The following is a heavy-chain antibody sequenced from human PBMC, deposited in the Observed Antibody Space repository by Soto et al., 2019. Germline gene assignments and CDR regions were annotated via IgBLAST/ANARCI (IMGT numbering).Heavy chain of an antibody. Sequence: ASVKVSCKASGYTLTSYDINWVRQATGQGLEWMGWMNPNSGNTGYAQKFQGRVTMTRNTSISTAYMELSSLRSEDTAVYYCARASYDYIWGSYRRGFDYWGQGTLVTVSS. CDR1: GYTLTSYD. CDR3: ARASYDYIWGSYRRGFDY. J-gene: IGHJ4*02. D-gene: IGHD3-16*02. V-gene: IGHV1-8*01. CDR2: MNPNSGNT.